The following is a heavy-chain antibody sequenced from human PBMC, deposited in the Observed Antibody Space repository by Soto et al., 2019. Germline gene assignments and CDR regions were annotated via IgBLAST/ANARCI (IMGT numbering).Heavy chain of an antibody. CDR3: ARGRNLAAAGLFDN. CDR1: GLTVRNNH. V-gene: IGHV3-53*01. Sequence: PGGSLRLSCAASGLTVRNNHMSWFRQAPGKGLEWVSVIYSDGNTDYADSVKGRFTISRDNSKNTLYVQMSSLRAADTAVYYCARGRNLAAAGLFDNWGRGTLVTVSS. CDR2: IYSDGNT. J-gene: IGHJ4*02. D-gene: IGHD6-13*01.